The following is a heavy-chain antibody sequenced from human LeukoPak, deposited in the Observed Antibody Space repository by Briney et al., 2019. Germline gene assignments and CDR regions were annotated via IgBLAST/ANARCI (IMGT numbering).Heavy chain of an antibody. V-gene: IGHV4-39*07. CDR3: ATRRYSYIDY. J-gene: IGHJ4*02. D-gene: IGHD5-18*01. CDR1: GGSISSSSYY. Sequence: SETLSLTRTLSGGSISSSSYYWGWIRHPPGTGLEWIGSIYYSESTYYNPPLKSRVTISADTPKNQFSLKLSSVTAADTAVYYGATRRYSYIDYWGQGTLVTVSS. CDR2: IYYSEST.